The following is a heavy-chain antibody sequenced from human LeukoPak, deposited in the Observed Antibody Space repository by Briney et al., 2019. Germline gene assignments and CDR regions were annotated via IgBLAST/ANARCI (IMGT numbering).Heavy chain of an antibody. CDR3: AKAKAGRLTVFDY. CDR2: ISGSGGST. V-gene: IGHV3-23*01. CDR1: GFTFSSYA. J-gene: IGHJ4*02. D-gene: IGHD1-14*01. Sequence: GGSLRLSCAASGFTFSSYAMSWVRQAPGKGLEWVSAISGSGGSTYCADSVKGRFTISRDNSKNTLYLQMNSLRAEDTAVYYCAKAKAGRLTVFDYWGQGTLVTVSS.